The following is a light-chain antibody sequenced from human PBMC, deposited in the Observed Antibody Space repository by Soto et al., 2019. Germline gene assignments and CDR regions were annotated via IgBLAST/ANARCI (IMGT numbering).Light chain of an antibody. CDR1: QSVLSSSNNKNY. Sequence: DIVMTQSPDSLAVSLGERATINCKSSQSVLSSSNNKNYLAWYQQKPGQPPKLLIYWASTRASGVPDRFSGGGSGTDFTLTISSLQAEDVAVYYCQQCYSTPYTFGQGTKLEIK. CDR2: WAS. J-gene: IGKJ2*01. V-gene: IGKV4-1*01. CDR3: QQCYSTPYT.